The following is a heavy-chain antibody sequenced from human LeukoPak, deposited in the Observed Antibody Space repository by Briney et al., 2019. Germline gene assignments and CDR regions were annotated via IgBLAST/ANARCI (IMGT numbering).Heavy chain of an antibody. CDR1: GFTVSSSY. J-gene: IGHJ4*02. Sequence: GGSLRLSCTASGFTVSSSYMSWVRQAPGKGLEWVSFIYAIGTTYYADSVKGRFTISRDNSKHTVYLQMNSLRAEDTAVYYCARGSATATIQLDNWGQGTLVTVSS. CDR2: IYAIGTT. CDR3: ARGSATATIQLDN. D-gene: IGHD5-24*01. V-gene: IGHV3-66*01.